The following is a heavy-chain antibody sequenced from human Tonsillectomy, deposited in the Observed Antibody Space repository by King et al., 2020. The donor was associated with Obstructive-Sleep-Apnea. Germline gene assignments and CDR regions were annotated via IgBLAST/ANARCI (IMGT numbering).Heavy chain of an antibody. J-gene: IGHJ3*02. CDR1: GFTFSDYY. CDR2: ISSSSSYT. D-gene: IGHD2-2*02. CDR3: ARFCSSTSCYSSRDAFDI. Sequence: VQLVESGGGLVKPGGSLRLSCAASGFTFSDYYMSWIRQAPGKGLEWVSYISSSSSYTNYADSVKGRFTISRDNAKNSLYLQMNSLRAEDTAVYYCARFCSSTSCYSSRDAFDIWGQGTMVTVSS. V-gene: IGHV3-11*06.